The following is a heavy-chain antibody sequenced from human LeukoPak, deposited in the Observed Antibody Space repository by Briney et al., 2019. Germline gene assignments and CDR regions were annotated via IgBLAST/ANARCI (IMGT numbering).Heavy chain of an antibody. CDR2: IKTDGSST. Sequence: GGSLRLSCVASGFTFSNYWMHWVRQAPGKGLVWVSRIKTDGSSTDYADSVKGRFTISRDNAKNTMYLQMDSLRAEDTAVYYCARRVSGTGPEIWGLGTMVTVSS. CDR1: GFTFSNYW. V-gene: IGHV3-74*01. CDR3: ARRVSGTGPEI. D-gene: IGHD5/OR15-5a*01. J-gene: IGHJ3*02.